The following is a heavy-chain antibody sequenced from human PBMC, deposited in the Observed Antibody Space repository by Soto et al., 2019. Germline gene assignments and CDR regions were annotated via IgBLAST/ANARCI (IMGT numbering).Heavy chain of an antibody. CDR1: GYPFTSYG. V-gene: IGHV1-18*01. CDR3: ARGRGGYALDY. J-gene: IGHJ4*02. CDR2: LSANNGNT. D-gene: IGHD5-12*01. Sequence: QVQLVQSGAEVKKPGASVKVSCKASGYPFTSYGFSWVRQAPGQGLAWMGWLSANNGNTNYAQKLQGRGTMTTDTATSTAYMELRSLRSDDKAVYYCARGRGGYALDYWGQGTLVTVSS.